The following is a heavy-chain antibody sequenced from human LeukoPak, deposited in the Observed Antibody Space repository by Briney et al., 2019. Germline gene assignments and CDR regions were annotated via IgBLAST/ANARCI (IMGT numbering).Heavy chain of an antibody. CDR3: AKLGYYYDSSGYYDYFFDY. D-gene: IGHD3-22*01. CDR1: GFAFSNYA. Sequence: GGSLRLSCAASGFAFSNYASSWVRQAPGKGLEWVSTITGSGGSTFYADSVKDRFTISRDNSKNTLYLQMNSLRAEDTAVYYCAKLGYYYDSSGYYDYFFDYWGQGTLVTVSS. V-gene: IGHV3-23*01. J-gene: IGHJ4*02. CDR2: ITGSGGST.